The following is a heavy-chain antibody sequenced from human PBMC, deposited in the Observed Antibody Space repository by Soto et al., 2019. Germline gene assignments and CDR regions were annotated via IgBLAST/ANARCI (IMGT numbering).Heavy chain of an antibody. CDR1: SVSVSSGSDF. J-gene: IGHJ4*02. V-gene: IGHV4-61*01. D-gene: IGHD3-10*01. CDR2: INGSLST. CDR3: ARGSHLQGYRGMGSFKFFDS. Sequence: SDTLSLTCTFSSVSVSSGSDFRNVIRERPGRGLEWISQINGSLSTRYSPSLTSRLSMPIDTSRTQFSLNLGSGNAADTAVYYCARGSHLQGYRGMGSFKFFDSWDEGALVTVSS.